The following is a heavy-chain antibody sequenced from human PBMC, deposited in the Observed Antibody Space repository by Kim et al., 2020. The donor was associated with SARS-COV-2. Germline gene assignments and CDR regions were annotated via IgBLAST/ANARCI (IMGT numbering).Heavy chain of an antibody. Sequence: RYSPSLKSRLTITKDTSKNQVVLTMTNMDPVDTATYYCASHLWFGRYFDYWGQGTLVTVSS. J-gene: IGHJ4*02. D-gene: IGHD3-10*01. CDR3: ASHLWFGRYFDY. V-gene: IGHV2-5*01.